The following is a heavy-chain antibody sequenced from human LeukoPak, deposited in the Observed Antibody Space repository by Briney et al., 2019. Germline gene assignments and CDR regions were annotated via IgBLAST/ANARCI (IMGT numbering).Heavy chain of an antibody. J-gene: IGHJ3*02. CDR1: GYTFTSYA. CDR2: MNACNGNT. Sequence: ASVRVSCKASGYTFTSYAMHWVRQAPGQRLEWMGWMNACNGNTKYSQKFQGRVTITRDTSASTAYMELSSLRSEDTAGYYCARDIPGYSSGWYGAFDIWGQGTMVSVSS. CDR3: ARDIPGYSSGWYGAFDI. D-gene: IGHD6-19*01. V-gene: IGHV1-3*01.